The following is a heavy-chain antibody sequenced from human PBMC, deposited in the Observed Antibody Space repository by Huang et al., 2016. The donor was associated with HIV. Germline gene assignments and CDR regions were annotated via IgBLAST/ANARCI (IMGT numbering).Heavy chain of an antibody. Sequence: QLTLKESGPTLVKPTQTLTLACTFSGFSLNTSVVGVAWIRQPPGKALEWLALIYWDDDKRYRPSLKSRLTIAKDPSNNQVVLTMTNMDPVDTASYFCAHIGDIFAAYSPEYFDYWGQGALVTVSS. J-gene: IGHJ4*02. V-gene: IGHV2-5*02. CDR2: IYWDDDK. CDR3: AHIGDIFAAYSPEYFDY. CDR1: GFSLNTSVVG. D-gene: IGHD2-15*01.